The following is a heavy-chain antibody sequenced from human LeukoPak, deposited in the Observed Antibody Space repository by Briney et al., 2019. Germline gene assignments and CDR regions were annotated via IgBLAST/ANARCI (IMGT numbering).Heavy chain of an antibody. D-gene: IGHD4-23*01. V-gene: IGHV4-4*07. CDR1: GGSISSYY. Sequence: PSETLSLTCTVSGGSISSYYWSWIRHPAAQGQERIGSISYTGITYYNPSLKSRVTISVDTSKNQFSLKLSSVTAADSAVYFCARVKAVVTPWVFDYWGQGSLVTVSS. CDR2: ISYTGIT. CDR3: ARVKAVVTPWVFDY. J-gene: IGHJ4*02.